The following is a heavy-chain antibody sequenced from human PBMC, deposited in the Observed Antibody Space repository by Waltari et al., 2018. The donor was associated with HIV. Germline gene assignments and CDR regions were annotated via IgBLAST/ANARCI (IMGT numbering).Heavy chain of an antibody. CDR3: AREALYDSSGYYFDY. V-gene: IGHV3-7*01. J-gene: IGHJ4*02. CDR1: EFTFNNYW. Sequence: EVQLVESGGGLXQPGGSLRHSCPAXEFTFNNYWXTXVGPAQGKGLEWVANIKQVESEKYYVDCVKGGFTISRDNARNSLFLXMNSLRAEDTAVYYCAREALYDSSGYYFDYWGQGTLVTVSS. D-gene: IGHD3-22*01. CDR2: IKQVESEK.